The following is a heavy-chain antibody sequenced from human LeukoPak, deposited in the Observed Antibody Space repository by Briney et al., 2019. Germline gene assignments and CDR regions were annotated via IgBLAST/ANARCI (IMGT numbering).Heavy chain of an antibody. Sequence: SETLSLTCTVSGGSISGHYWSWIRQPPGKGLEWIGYISYSGNTNSNPSLKSRVTISVDTSNNQFSLRLTSVTAADAAIYYCARTRETKITGWPQYYYFYYMDVWGKGTTVTVSS. CDR1: GGSISGHY. V-gene: IGHV4-59*11. D-gene: IGHD1-20*01. CDR2: ISYSGNT. CDR3: ARTRETKITGWPQYYYFYYMDV. J-gene: IGHJ6*03.